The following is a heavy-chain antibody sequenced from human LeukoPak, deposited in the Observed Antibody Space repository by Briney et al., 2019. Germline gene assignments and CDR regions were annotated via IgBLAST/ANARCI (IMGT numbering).Heavy chain of an antibody. V-gene: IGHV4-39*07. Sequence: SETLSLTCTVSGGSISSSSYYWGWIRQPPGKGLEWIGSIYYSGGSYYNPSLMSRLTISVDTSKNQFSLKLSSVTAADTAVYYCARSSGVVVVPAAAPWFDPWGQGTLVTVSS. D-gene: IGHD2-2*01. CDR1: GGSISSSSYY. J-gene: IGHJ5*02. CDR2: IYYSGGS. CDR3: ARSSGVVVVPAAAPWFDP.